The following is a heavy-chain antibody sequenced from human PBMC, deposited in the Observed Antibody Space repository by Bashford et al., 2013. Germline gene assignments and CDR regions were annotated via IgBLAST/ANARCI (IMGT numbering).Heavy chain of an antibody. CDR3: AGCSGYHYYFDY. V-gene: IGHV4-39*01. D-gene: IGHD5-12*01. Sequence: SETPVPHLALSLVAPSAVGSYYWGWIRQPPGKGLEWDCEYSDYSGSTYYNPSLKSRVTISVDTSKNQLSLKLTLCDPPTDTAIYYCAGCSGYHYYFDYWGQGTPGSPSP. CDR1: VAPSAVGSYY. CDR2: SDYSGST. J-gene: IGHJ4*02.